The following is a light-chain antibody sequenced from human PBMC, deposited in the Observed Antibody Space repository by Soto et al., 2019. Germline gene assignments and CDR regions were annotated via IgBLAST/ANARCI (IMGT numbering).Light chain of an antibody. CDR3: QQYHIYSGT. V-gene: IGKV1-5*03. CDR1: QTIDSW. Sequence: DSQVTHSPSTLSPSVGDRVTITCRASQTIDSWLAWYQQRPGKPPNLLIYKASTLASGVPSRCSGSGSGTEFTLTINSLQPDDFATYYCQQYHIYSGTFGQGTKVDIK. J-gene: IGKJ1*01. CDR2: KAS.